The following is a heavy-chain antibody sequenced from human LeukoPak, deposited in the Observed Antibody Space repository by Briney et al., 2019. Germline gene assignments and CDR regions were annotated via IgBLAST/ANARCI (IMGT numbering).Heavy chain of an antibody. J-gene: IGHJ4*02. D-gene: IGHD3-22*01. Sequence: GGSLRLSCAASGFTFSSYWMSWVRQAPGKGLEWVANIKQDGSEKYYVDSVKGRFTISRDNAKNSLYLQMNSLRAEDTAVYYCARGANKYYYDSSGYYSELDYWGQGTLVTVSS. CDR3: ARGANKYYYDSSGYYSELDY. CDR2: IKQDGSEK. V-gene: IGHV3-7*01. CDR1: GFTFSSYW.